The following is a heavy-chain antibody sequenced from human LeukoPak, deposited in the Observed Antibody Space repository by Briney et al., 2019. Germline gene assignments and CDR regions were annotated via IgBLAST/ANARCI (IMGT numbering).Heavy chain of an antibody. J-gene: IGHJ4*02. CDR3: ARVWELSFDY. D-gene: IGHD1-26*01. V-gene: IGHV3-53*01. CDR2: IYSGGST. CDR1: GFTVSSDY. Sequence: GGSLRLSCAASGFTVSSDYMSWVRQAPGKGLEWVSVIYSGGSTNHADSVKGRFTISRDISKNTVHLQMNSLRAEDTAVYYCARVWELSFDYWGQGTLVTVSS.